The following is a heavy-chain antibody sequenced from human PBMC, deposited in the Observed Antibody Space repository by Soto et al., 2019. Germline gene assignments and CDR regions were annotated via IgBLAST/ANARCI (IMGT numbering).Heavy chain of an antibody. Sequence: QVQLVQSGAEVKKPGSSVKVSCKASGGTFSSYTISWVRQAPGQGLEWMGRIIPILGIANYAQKFQGRVKITAEKSTSTAYMDLSSLRPEATPVYYFARPSGPKPVWCQGTTVTVAS. D-gene: IGHD6-19*01. CDR1: GGTFSSYT. J-gene: IGHJ6*02. CDR2: IIPILGIA. CDR3: ARPSGPKPV. V-gene: IGHV1-69*02.